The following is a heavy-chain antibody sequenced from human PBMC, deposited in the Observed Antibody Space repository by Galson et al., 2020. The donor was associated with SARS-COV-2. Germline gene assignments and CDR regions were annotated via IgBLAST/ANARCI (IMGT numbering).Heavy chain of an antibody. V-gene: IGHV5-51*01. CDR2: IYPGDSDT. Sequence: GESLKISCKGSGYSFTSYWIGWARQMPGKGLEWMGVIYPGDSDTKYSPSFQGQVTISVDRSISTAYLQWSSLKASDTAMYYCAKEVWVGNYYYGMDVWGKGTTVTVSS. J-gene: IGHJ6*04. D-gene: IGHD2-15*01. CDR3: AKEVWVGNYYYGMDV. CDR1: GYSFTSYW.